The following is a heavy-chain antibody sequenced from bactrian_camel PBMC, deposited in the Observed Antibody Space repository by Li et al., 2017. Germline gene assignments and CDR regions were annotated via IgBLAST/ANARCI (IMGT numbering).Heavy chain of an antibody. CDR1: GYTSSRHC. Sequence: VQLVESGGGSVQAGGSLRLSCTHSGYTSSRHCMGWFRQAPGKAREGIAGIRRDGDEYYADSVKGRFTISKDNAKNTLYLQLNSLKTEDTAMYYCKGSSGAYGAMSNYWGQGTQVTVS. CDR2: IRRDGDE. V-gene: IGHV3S31*01. D-gene: IGHD7*01. CDR3: KGSSGAYGAMSNY. J-gene: IGHJ4*01.